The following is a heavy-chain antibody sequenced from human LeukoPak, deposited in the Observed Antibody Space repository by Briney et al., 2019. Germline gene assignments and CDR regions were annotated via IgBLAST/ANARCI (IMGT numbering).Heavy chain of an antibody. V-gene: IGHV3-48*03. CDR2: ISSSGSTI. Sequence: GGSLRLSCAASGFTFSSYEMNWVRQAPGKGLEWVSYISSSGSTIYYADSVKGRFTISRDNAKNSLYLQMNSLRAEDTAVYYCARRGDGYNSAAFDIWGQGTMVTVSS. CDR1: GFTFSSYE. J-gene: IGHJ3*02. CDR3: ARRGDGYNSAAFDI. D-gene: IGHD5-24*01.